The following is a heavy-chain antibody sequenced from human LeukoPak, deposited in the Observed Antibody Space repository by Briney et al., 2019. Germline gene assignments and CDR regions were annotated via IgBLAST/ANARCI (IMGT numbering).Heavy chain of an antibody. Sequence: GGSLRLSCAASGITFIKYSMTWVRQAPGKGLEWVSAITGSGTFTDYADSVKGRFTISRDNSKNTLDLQMNSLRAEDTAVYYCAKRSAESSGYFDYWGQGTLVTVSS. V-gene: IGHV3-23*01. CDR1: GITFIKYS. J-gene: IGHJ4*02. D-gene: IGHD6-19*01. CDR2: ITGSGTFT. CDR3: AKRSAESSGYFDY.